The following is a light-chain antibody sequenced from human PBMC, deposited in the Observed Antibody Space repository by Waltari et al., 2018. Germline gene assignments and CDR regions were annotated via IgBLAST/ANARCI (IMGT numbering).Light chain of an antibody. Sequence: SYELTQPPSVSVSPGQPASITCSGHTVGAKYACWYQPKPGQSPVLVIYQDNKRPSGIPERFSGSNSGNTATLTISGTQALDEADYYCQAWDSTTRVFGGGTKLTVI. V-gene: IGLV3-1*01. J-gene: IGLJ3*02. CDR3: QAWDSTTRV. CDR1: TVGAKY. CDR2: QDN.